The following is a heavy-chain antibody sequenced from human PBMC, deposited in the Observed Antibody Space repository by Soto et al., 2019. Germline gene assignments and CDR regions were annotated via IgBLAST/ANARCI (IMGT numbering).Heavy chain of an antibody. CDR2: IWYDGSNK. J-gene: IGHJ3*02. D-gene: IGHD4-4*01. V-gene: IGHV3-33*01. Sequence: QVQLVESGGGVVQPGRSLRLSCAASGFTFSSYGMHWVRQAPGKGLEWVAVIWYDGSNKYYADSVKGRFTISRDNSKNTLYLQMNSLRAEDTAVYYCARVRLPLQQDAFDIWGQGTMVTVSS. CDR1: GFTFSSYG. CDR3: ARVRLPLQQDAFDI.